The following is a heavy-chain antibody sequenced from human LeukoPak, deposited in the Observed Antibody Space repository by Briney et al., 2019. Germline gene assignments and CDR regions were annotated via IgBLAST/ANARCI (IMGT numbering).Heavy chain of an antibody. CDR2: INHSGST. Sequence: SETLSLTCAVHGGSFSDFYWSWIRQPPGKGLEWIGEINHSGSTNYNPSLKSRVTISVDTSKNQFSLKLSSVTAADTAAYYCARGPRKGYCSGSSCHSVSHWFDPWGQGTLVTVSS. CDR3: ARGPRKGYCSGSSCHSVSHWFDP. V-gene: IGHV4-34*01. D-gene: IGHD2-15*01. J-gene: IGHJ5*02. CDR1: GGSFSDFY.